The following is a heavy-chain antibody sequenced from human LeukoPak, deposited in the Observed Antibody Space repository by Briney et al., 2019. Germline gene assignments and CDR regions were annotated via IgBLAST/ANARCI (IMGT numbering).Heavy chain of an antibody. CDR1: GGSISSSSYY. CDR2: IYYSGST. J-gene: IGHJ4*02. Sequence: PSETLSLTCTVSGGSISSSSYYWGWIRQPPGKGLEWIGSIYYSGSTYYNPSLKSRVTISVDTSKNQFSLKLSSVTAADTAVYYCARGVATLKVDYWGRGTLVTVSS. V-gene: IGHV4-39*01. D-gene: IGHD2-8*01. CDR3: ARGVATLKVDY.